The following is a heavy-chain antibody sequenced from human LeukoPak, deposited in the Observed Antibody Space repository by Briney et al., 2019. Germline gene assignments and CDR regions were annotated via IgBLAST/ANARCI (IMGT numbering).Heavy chain of an antibody. Sequence: GGSLRLSCAASGFTFSSYAMSWVRQAPGKGLEWVSAISGSGGSTYYADSVKGRFTISRDNSKNTLYLQMNSLRAEDTAVCYCALGPGDGYSSGWYDWFDPWGQGTLVTVSS. CDR2: ISGSGGST. V-gene: IGHV3-23*01. CDR3: ALGPGDGYSSGWYDWFDP. J-gene: IGHJ5*02. CDR1: GFTFSSYA. D-gene: IGHD6-19*01.